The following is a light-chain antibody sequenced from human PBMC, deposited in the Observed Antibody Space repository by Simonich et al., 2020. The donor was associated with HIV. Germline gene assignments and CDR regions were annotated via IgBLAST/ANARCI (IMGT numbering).Light chain of an antibody. Sequence: DIVMTQSPDSLAVSLGERATINFKSSQSVLYSSNNKNYLAGYQQKPGQPPKLLIYWASTRESGVPDRFSASGSGTDFTLTISSLQAEDVAIYYCQQYYSTPQTFGQGTKVEIK. V-gene: IGKV4-1*01. CDR1: QSVLYSSNNKNY. CDR3: QQYYSTPQT. J-gene: IGKJ1*01. CDR2: WAS.